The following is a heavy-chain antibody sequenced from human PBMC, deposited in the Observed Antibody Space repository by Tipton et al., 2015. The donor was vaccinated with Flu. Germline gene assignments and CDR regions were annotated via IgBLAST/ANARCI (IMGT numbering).Heavy chain of an antibody. J-gene: IGHJ4*02. Sequence: GSLRLSCAASGFTFSSYWMHWVRQAPGKGLEWVANIKQDGNEKYYVDSVKGRFTISRDNAKNSLYLQMNSLRVEDTAVYYCARAVGSSSSFWGQGTLVTVSS. V-gene: IGHV3-7*01. CDR1: GFTFSSYW. D-gene: IGHD6-6*01. CDR2: IKQDGNEK. CDR3: ARAVGSSSSF.